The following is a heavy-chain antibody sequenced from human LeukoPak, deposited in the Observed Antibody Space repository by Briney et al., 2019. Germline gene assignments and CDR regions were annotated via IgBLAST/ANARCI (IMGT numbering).Heavy chain of an antibody. Sequence: PGGSLRLSCSASGFTFSSYAMHWVRQAPGKGLGYVSAISSNGGSTYYADSVKGRFTISRDNSKNTLYLQMSSLRAEDTAVYYCVKDEDSSGYYYYFDYWGQGTLVTVSS. D-gene: IGHD3-22*01. CDR3: VKDEDSSGYYYYFDY. CDR1: GFTFSSYA. CDR2: ISSNGGST. V-gene: IGHV3-64D*09. J-gene: IGHJ4*02.